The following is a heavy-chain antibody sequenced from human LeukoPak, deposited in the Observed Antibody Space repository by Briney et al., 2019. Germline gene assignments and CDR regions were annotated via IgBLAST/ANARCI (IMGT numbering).Heavy chain of an antibody. CDR1: GVSISGNY. Sequence: ETLSLTCTVSGVSISGNYWSWIRQPPGKGLEWIGYIFYTGSTNYNPSLQSRVTILLDTSKNQFSLKLSSVSAADTAVYYCARPVGATTPWAFDIWGQGTMVTVSS. CDR3: ARPVGATTPWAFDI. CDR2: IFYTGST. J-gene: IGHJ3*02. D-gene: IGHD1-26*01. V-gene: IGHV4-59*01.